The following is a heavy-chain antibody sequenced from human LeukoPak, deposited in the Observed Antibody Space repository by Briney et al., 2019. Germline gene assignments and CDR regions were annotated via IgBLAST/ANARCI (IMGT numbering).Heavy chain of an antibody. J-gene: IGHJ4*02. CDR1: GYTFTSYG. V-gene: IGHV1-18*01. CDR3: ARDRDMLASGGVMVTVGYFYY. D-gene: IGHD3-16*01. Sequence: GASVKLSCKASGYTFTSYGISWVRQAPGQGLEWMGWISAYNGNTNYAQKLQGRVTMTTDTSTSTVYMELSSLRSEDTAVYYCARDRDMLASGGVMVTVGYFYYCGQGDLVTVSS. CDR2: ISAYNGNT.